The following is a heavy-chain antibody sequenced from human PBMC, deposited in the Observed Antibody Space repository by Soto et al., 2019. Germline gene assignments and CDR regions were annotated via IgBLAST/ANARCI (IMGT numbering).Heavy chain of an antibody. CDR1: GFTFSSYE. Sequence: EVQLVESGGGLVQPGGSPRLSCAASGFTFSSYEMNWVRQAPGKGLEWVSYISSSGSTIYYADSVKGRFTISRDNAKNSLYLQMNSLRAEDTAVYYCARGGDFVTTSYYYYYGMDVWGQGTTVTVSS. CDR2: ISSSGSTI. J-gene: IGHJ6*02. V-gene: IGHV3-48*03. CDR3: ARGGDFVTTSYYYYYGMDV. D-gene: IGHD3-16*01.